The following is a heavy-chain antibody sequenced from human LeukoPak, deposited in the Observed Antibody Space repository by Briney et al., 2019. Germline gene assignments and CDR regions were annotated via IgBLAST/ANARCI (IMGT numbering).Heavy chain of an antibody. Sequence: GGSLRLSCGASGFTFSSHAMSWVRQAPGKGLEWVSFIRGSGASTYYADSVKGRFTISRDNSKNTLYLQMNSLETEDTAVYYCAKNRVVFNWNYAYYFDYWGHGTLVTVSS. CDR1: GFTFSSHA. J-gene: IGHJ4*01. V-gene: IGHV3-23*01. CDR2: IRGSGAST. CDR3: AKNRVVFNWNYAYYFDY. D-gene: IGHD1-7*01.